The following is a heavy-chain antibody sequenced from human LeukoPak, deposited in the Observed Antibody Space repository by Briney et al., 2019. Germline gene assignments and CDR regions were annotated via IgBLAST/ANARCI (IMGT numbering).Heavy chain of an antibody. Sequence: GASVKVSCKASGDTFNSYGFSWVRQAPGQGLEWMGGIIPIFGSANYAQKFQGRVTITADESTSTAYMELCSLRFEDTAVYYCAREGWLQFRYFDYWGQGTLVTVSS. V-gene: IGHV1-69*13. J-gene: IGHJ4*02. D-gene: IGHD5-24*01. CDR3: AREGWLQFRYFDY. CDR2: IIPIFGSA. CDR1: GDTFNSYG.